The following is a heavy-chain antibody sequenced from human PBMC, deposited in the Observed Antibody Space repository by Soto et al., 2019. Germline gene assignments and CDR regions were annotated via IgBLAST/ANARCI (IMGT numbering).Heavy chain of an antibody. J-gene: IGHJ6*02. CDR2: ISGSGGAT. Sequence: EVPLLESGGGLVQPGGSLTLSCAASEFTFSTYAMTWVRLVPGKGLEWVSGISGSGGATYYTDSVKGRFTISRDNARNTLYLQMTSLRAEDTGIYYCAKDKTGGYSSGWFHYSYGMDVWGQGTTVTVSS. CDR1: EFTFSTYA. CDR3: AKDKTGGYSSGWFHYSYGMDV. V-gene: IGHV3-23*01. D-gene: IGHD6-19*01.